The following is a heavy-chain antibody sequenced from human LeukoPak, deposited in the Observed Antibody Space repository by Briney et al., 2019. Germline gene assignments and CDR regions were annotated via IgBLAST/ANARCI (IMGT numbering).Heavy chain of an antibody. J-gene: IGHJ6*02. CDR3: ATLHFYAMGV. Sequence: PGGSLRLSCAVSGLRFSDQYMIWIRQTPGKGLEWVSFISGSGANTFYADSMKGRFTISKDNIKNSPFLQMNSLRAEDTAIYYCATLHFYAMGVWGQGTTVTVSS. V-gene: IGHV3-11*01. CDR2: ISGSGANT. CDR1: GLRFSDQY.